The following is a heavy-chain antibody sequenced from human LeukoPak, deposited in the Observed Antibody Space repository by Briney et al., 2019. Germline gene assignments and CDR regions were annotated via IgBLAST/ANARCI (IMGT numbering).Heavy chain of an antibody. CDR1: GGSFSGYY. CDR2: INHSGST. CDR3: ARDGYSSSWPFDY. Sequence: SETLSLTCAVYGGSFSGYYWSWIRQSPGKGLEWIGEINHSGSTNYNPSLKSRVTISVDTSKNQFSLKLSSVTAADTAVYYCARDGYSSSWPFDYWGQGTLVTVSS. V-gene: IGHV4-34*01. D-gene: IGHD6-13*01. J-gene: IGHJ4*02.